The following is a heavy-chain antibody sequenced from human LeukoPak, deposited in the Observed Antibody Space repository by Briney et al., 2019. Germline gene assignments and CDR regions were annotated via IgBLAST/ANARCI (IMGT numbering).Heavy chain of an antibody. V-gene: IGHV3-9*01. J-gene: IGHJ5*02. D-gene: IGHD3-22*01. CDR1: GFTFDDYA. CDR3: AKAPSYYYDSSGSQSWFDP. Sequence: PGRSLRLSCAASGFTFDDYAMHWVRQAPGNGLEWVSGISWNSGSIGYADSVKGRFTISRDNAKNSLYLQMNSLRAEDTALYYCAKAPSYYYDSSGSQSWFDPWGQGTLVTVSS. CDR2: ISWNSGSI.